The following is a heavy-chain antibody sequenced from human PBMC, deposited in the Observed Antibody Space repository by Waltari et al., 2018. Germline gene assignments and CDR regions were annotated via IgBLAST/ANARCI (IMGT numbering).Heavy chain of an antibody. Sequence: QVQLLESGGGVVQPGRSLRLSCTASGFPFRTYAMHWVRQAPGKGLEWVAIITNDGSNQYFADSVRGRFALSRDNSKNTLYLQMNSLRVADSALYYCATLDTAGPLYFDYWGRGVLVTVSS. J-gene: IGHJ4*02. D-gene: IGHD5-18*01. CDR2: ITNDGSNQ. CDR1: GFPFRTYA. V-gene: IGHV3-30*03. CDR3: ATLDTAGPLYFDY.